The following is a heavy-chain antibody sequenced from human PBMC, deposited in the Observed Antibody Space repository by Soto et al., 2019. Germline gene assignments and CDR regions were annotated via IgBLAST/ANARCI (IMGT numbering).Heavy chain of an antibody. CDR2: IIPIFGTA. CDR3: AREGRYDFWSGYYPMQGNWFDP. CDR1: GGTFSSYA. J-gene: IGHJ5*02. D-gene: IGHD3-3*01. V-gene: IGHV1-69*13. Sequence: SVKVSRKASGGTFSSYAISWVRQAPGQGLEWMGGIIPIFGTANYAQKFQGRVTITADESTSTAYMELSSLRSEDTAVYYCAREGRYDFWSGYYPMQGNWFDPWGQGILVTVSS.